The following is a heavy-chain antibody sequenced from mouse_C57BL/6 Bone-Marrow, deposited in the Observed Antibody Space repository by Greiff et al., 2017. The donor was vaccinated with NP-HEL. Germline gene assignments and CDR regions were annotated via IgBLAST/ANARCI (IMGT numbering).Heavy chain of an antibody. V-gene: IGHV5-17*01. CDR1: GFTFSDYG. CDR2: ISSGSSTI. CDR3: ARRSCYPKNY. J-gene: IGHJ4*01. D-gene: IGHD1-3*01. Sequence: EVMLVESGGGLVKPGGSLKLSCAASGFTFSDYGMHWVRQAPEKGLEWVAYISSGSSTIYYADTVKGRFTISRDNAKNTLFLQMTSLRSEDTDMYYCARRSCYPKNYWGQGTSVIVSS.